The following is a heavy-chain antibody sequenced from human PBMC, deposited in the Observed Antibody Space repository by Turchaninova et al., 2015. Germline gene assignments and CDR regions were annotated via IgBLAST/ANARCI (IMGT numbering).Heavy chain of an antibody. Sequence: EVQLMESGGTLVKPGGSLRLSCVASGFSFKKAWMNWVRQAPGKGLGWVGRVQSKTDEKTTDYAASXXGRXXXFRXXSENXVYLQXXSLXXXDTTLYYXXXGLIILEKGXWFDXXGQGTQVTVXS. J-gene: IGHJ5*02. D-gene: IGHD3/OR15-3a*01. CDR1: GFSFKKAW. CDR3: XXGLIILEKGXWFDX. CDR2: VQSKTDEKTT. V-gene: IGHV3-15*02.